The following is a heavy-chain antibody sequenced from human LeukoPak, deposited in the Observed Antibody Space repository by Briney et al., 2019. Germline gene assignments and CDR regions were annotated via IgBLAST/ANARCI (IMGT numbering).Heavy chain of an antibody. D-gene: IGHD1-26*01. CDR2: ISASGGTV. CDR3: AKGGRGTYYSDS. CDR1: GFMFCNYV. J-gene: IGHJ4*02. Sequence: GGSLRLSCAAAGFMFCNYVMYWVRQAPGKGLEWVSVISASGGTVEYADSVKRRFTISRDKSKNTLYLQMDSLRAEDTAVYYCAKGGRGTYYSDSWGQGTLVTVSS. V-gene: IGHV3-23*01.